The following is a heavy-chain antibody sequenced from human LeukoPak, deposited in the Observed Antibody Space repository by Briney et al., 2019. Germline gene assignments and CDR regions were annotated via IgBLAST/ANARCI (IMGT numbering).Heavy chain of an antibody. Sequence: GGSLRLYCAASGFTFDDYGMSWVRQAPGKGLEWVSGINWNGGSTGYADSVKGRLTISRDNAKNSLYLQMKSLRAEDTALYPFAREGGTVGTRRYYCCYMDVWGKGTTVTVSS. J-gene: IGHJ6*03. CDR1: GFTFDDYG. V-gene: IGHV3-20*01. CDR2: INWNGGST. CDR3: AREGGTVGTRRYYCCYMDV. D-gene: IGHD4-11*01.